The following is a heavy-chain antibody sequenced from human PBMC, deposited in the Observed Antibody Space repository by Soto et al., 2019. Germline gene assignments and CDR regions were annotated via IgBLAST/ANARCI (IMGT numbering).Heavy chain of an antibody. V-gene: IGHV1-69*06. CDR2: IIPIFGTA. J-gene: IGHJ6*02. Sequence: QVQLVQSGAEVKKPGSSVKVSCKASGGTFSSYAISWVRQAPGQGLEWMGGIIPIFGTANYAQKFQGRVTITADKSTITAYMELSSLRSEVTAVYYCARAGQYSSSSYYYYYYGMDVWGQGTTVTVSS. CDR1: GGTFSSYA. CDR3: ARAGQYSSSSYYYYYYGMDV. D-gene: IGHD6-6*01.